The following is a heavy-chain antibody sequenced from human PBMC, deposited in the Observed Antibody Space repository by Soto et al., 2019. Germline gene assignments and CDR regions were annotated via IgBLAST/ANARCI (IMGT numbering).Heavy chain of an antibody. CDR3: ARQTTIFGVVIPHFDY. Sequence: QLQLQESGPGLVKPSETLSLTCTVSGGSISSSSYYWGWIRQPPGKGLEWIGSIYYSGSIYYNPSLKSRVTISVDTSKNQFSLKLSSVTAADTAVYYCARQTTIFGVVIPHFDYWGQGTLVTVSS. J-gene: IGHJ4*02. D-gene: IGHD3-3*01. V-gene: IGHV4-39*01. CDR2: IYYSGSI. CDR1: GGSISSSSYY.